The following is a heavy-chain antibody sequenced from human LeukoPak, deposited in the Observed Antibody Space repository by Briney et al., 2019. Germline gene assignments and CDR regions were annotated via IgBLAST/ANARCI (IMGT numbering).Heavy chain of an antibody. D-gene: IGHD6-19*01. V-gene: IGHV3-23*01. CDR1: GFTFSDYY. J-gene: IGHJ5*02. CDR2: ISGSGGST. Sequence: GGSLRLSWAASGFTFSDYYMSWIRQAPGKGLEWVSAISGSGGSTYYADSVKGRFTISRDNSKNTLYLQMNSLRAEDTAVYYCAKDLGRIAVAVPAAWGQGTLVTVSS. CDR3: AKDLGRIAVAVPAA.